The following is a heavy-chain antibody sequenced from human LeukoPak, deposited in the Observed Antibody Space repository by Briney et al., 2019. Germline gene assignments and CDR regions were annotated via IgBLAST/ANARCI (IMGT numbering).Heavy chain of an antibody. CDR1: GFTFSSYW. CDR3: ARDETGYCSGGSCYSHDY. J-gene: IGHJ4*02. V-gene: IGHV3-7*01. CDR2: IKQDGSEK. D-gene: IGHD2-15*01. Sequence: GGSLRLSCAAPGFTFSSYWMSWVRQAPGKGLEWVANIKQDGSEKYYVDSVKGRFTISRDNAKNSLYLQMNSLRGEDTAVYYCARDETGYCSGGSCYSHDYWGQGTLVTVSS.